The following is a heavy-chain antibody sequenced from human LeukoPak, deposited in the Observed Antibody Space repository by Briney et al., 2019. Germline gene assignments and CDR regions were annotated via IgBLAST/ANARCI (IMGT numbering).Heavy chain of an antibody. V-gene: IGHV4-39*01. CDR1: GGSISSSSYY. CDR2: IYYSGST. J-gene: IGHJ3*02. D-gene: IGHD2-21*02. CDR3: ARRLVTERLAHHAFDI. Sequence: SETLSLTCSVSGGSISSSSYYWGWIRQPPGRGLEWIGSIYYSGSTYYNPSLKSRVTISVDTSKNQFSLKLSSVTAADTAVYYCARRLVTERLAHHAFDIWGQGTMVTVSP.